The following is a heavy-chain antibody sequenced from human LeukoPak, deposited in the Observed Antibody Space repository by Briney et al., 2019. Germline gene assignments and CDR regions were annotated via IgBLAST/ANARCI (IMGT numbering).Heavy chain of an antibody. CDR2: IYYSGST. J-gene: IGHJ4*02. CDR1: GGSISSSSYY. Sequence: SETLSLTCTVSGGSISSSSYYWGWIRQPPGKGLEWIGSIYYSGSTNYNPSLKSRVTISVDTSKNQFSLKLSSVTAADTAVYYCARRTVAGTYYFDYWGQGTLVTVSS. D-gene: IGHD6-19*01. V-gene: IGHV4-39*07. CDR3: ARRTVAGTYYFDY.